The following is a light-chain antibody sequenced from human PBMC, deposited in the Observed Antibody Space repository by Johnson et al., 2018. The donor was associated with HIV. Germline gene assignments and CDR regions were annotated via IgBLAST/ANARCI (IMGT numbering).Light chain of an antibody. CDR1: SSNIGNNY. Sequence: QSVLTQPPSVSAAPGQKVTISCSGSSSNIGNNYVSWYQQLPGTAPKLLIYDSYKRPSGIPDRFSGSKSGTSATLGITGLQTGDEADYYCGTWDSSLSAYVLGTGTKVTVL. J-gene: IGLJ1*01. V-gene: IGLV1-51*01. CDR3: GTWDSSLSAYV. CDR2: DSY.